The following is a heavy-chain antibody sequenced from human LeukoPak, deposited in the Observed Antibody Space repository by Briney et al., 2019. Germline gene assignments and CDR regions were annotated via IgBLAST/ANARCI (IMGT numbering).Heavy chain of an antibody. CDR2: ISGSGGST. D-gene: IGHD2-2*01. V-gene: IGHV3-23*01. J-gene: IGHJ4*02. CDR1: GFIFNDYE. CDR3: ARAQRRSSTSCLDY. Sequence: GGSLRLSCVASGFIFNDYEMNWVRQAPGKGLEWVSAISGSGGSTYYADSVKGRFTISRDNSKNTLYLQMNNLRTEDTAVYYCARAQRRSSTSCLDYWGQGTLVTVSS.